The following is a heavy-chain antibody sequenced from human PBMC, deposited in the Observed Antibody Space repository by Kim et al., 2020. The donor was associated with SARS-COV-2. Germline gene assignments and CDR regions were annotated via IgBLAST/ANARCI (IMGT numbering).Heavy chain of an antibody. D-gene: IGHD3-3*01. J-gene: IGHJ4*02. V-gene: IGHV4-34*01. CDR2: ITRTGGT. CDR1: GGSFSGYH. Sequence: SETLSLTCAVYGGSFSGYHWNWIRQPPGKGLEWIGEITRTGGTNYNPSLKSRVTISVDRAKNQFSLKMTSVTTADTAVSYFASGTLFDLFNWGQGLLGTV. CDR3: ASGTLFDLFN.